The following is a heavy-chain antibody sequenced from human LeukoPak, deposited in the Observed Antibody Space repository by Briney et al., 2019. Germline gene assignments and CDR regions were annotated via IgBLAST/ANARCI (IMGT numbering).Heavy chain of an antibody. CDR1: GYTFTSYG. CDR2: ISAYNGNT. Sequence: GASVKVSCKASGYTFTSYGISWVRQAPGQGLEWMGWISAYNGNTNYAQKLQGRVTMTTDTSTSTAYMELRSLRSDDTAAYYCARCGESQDIVVGLYYYYYMDVWGKGTTVTVSS. CDR3: ARCGESQDIVVGLYYYYYMDV. J-gene: IGHJ6*03. V-gene: IGHV1-18*01. D-gene: IGHD2-2*01.